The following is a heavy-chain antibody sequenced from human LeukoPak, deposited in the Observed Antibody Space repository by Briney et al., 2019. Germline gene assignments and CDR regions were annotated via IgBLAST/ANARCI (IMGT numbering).Heavy chain of an antibody. D-gene: IGHD6-6*01. CDR1: GFTFGNAW. V-gene: IGHV3-15*01. CDR3: ATVAHSSSLDY. CDR2: IKSKPDGGTT. Sequence: GGSLRLSCAASGFTFGNAWMSWARQAPGKGLEWVGRIKSKPDGGTTDYAAPVKGRFTISRDDSKNTLYLQVNSLKTEDTAVYYCATVAHSSSLDYWGQGTLLTVSS. J-gene: IGHJ4*02.